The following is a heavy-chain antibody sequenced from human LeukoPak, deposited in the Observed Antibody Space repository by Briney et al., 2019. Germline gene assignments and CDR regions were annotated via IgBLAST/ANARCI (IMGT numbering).Heavy chain of an antibody. Sequence: GASVKVSCKASGYTFTSYGISWVRQAPGQGLECMGWISSYNGNTNYAQKLQGRVTMTTDRATSTAYMELRSLTSDDTAVYYCARAPRWQHEYNWLDPWGQGTMVTVSS. V-gene: IGHV1-18*01. J-gene: IGHJ5*02. CDR3: ARAPRWQHEYNWLDP. CDR2: ISSYNGNT. D-gene: IGHD4-23*01. CDR1: GYTFTSYG.